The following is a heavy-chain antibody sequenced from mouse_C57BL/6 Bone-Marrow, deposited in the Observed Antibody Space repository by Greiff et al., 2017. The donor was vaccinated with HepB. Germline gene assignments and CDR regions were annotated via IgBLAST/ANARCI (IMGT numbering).Heavy chain of an antibody. CDR1: GYTFTDYY. D-gene: IGHD2-1*01. CDR3: ARWVYGNFYFDY. CDR2: INPYNGGT. Sequence: VQLQQSGPVLVKPGASVKMSCKASGYTFTDYYMNWVKQSHGKSLEWIGVINPYNGGTSYNQKFKGKATLTVDKSSSTAYMELNSLTSEDSAVYYCARWVYGNFYFDYWGQGTTLTVSS. J-gene: IGHJ2*01. V-gene: IGHV1-19*01.